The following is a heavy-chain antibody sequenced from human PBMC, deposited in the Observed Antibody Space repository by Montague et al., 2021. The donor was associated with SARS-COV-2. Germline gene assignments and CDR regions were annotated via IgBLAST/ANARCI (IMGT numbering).Heavy chain of an antibody. V-gene: IGHV4-59*01. Sequence: SETLSLTCTVSGGSISTNYWCWIWQRPGTGMERIGYINYSGSTNYYYSLKSRVTISVDTYKNQFHLTLSSVTAADTAVYYCARADITMVRGVNRWAFDIWGQGTMVTVSS. J-gene: IGHJ3*02. CDR3: ARADITMVRGVNRWAFDI. D-gene: IGHD3-10*01. CDR2: INYSGST. CDR1: GGSISTNY.